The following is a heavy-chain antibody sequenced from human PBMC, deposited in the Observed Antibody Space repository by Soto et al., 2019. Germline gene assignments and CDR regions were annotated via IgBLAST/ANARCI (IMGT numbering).Heavy chain of an antibody. Sequence: GGSLRLSCAASGFTFNNYAMSWVRQAPGKGLEWVSAISANGQGIYYADSVKGRFIISRDSSKNTVFLHMDSLTAEDTAVYYCAKDRNYPRDQFHNWGQGTLVTVS. J-gene: IGHJ4*02. V-gene: IGHV3-23*01. D-gene: IGHD1-7*01. CDR1: GFTFNNYA. CDR2: ISANGQGI. CDR3: AKDRNYPRDQFHN.